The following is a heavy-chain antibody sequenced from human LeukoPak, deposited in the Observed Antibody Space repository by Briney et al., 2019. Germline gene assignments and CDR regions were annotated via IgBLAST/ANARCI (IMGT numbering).Heavy chain of an antibody. V-gene: IGHV1-2*02. Sequence: ASVKLSCKASGYTFTGYYMHWVRQAPGQGLEWMGWINPNSGGTNYAQKFQGRVTMTRDTSISTAYMELSRLRSDDTAVYYCARDNKPTYVWGSSRPTRTNWFDPWGQGTLVTVSS. D-gene: IGHD3-16*01. J-gene: IGHJ5*02. CDR3: ARDNKPTYVWGSSRPTRTNWFDP. CDR2: INPNSGGT. CDR1: GYTFTGYY.